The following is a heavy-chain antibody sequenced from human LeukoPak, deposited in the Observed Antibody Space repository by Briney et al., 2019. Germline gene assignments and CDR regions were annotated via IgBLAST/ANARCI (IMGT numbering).Heavy chain of an antibody. Sequence: ASVKVSCTASGYTFTSYYMHWVRQAPGQGLEWMGIINPSGGSTSYAQKFQGRVTMTRDTSTSTVYMELSSLRSEDTAVYYCFSGPAGLERDYWGQGTLVTVSS. J-gene: IGHJ4*02. CDR1: GYTFTSYY. D-gene: IGHD1-1*01. V-gene: IGHV1-46*01. CDR3: FSGPAGLERDY. CDR2: INPSGGST.